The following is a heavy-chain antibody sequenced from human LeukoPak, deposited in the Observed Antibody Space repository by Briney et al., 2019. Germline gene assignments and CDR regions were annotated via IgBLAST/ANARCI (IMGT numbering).Heavy chain of an antibody. Sequence: PGGSLRLSCAASGFTFSSYSMNWVRQAPGKGLKWVSYISSSSSTIYYADSVKGRFTISRDNAKNSLYLQMNSLRAEDTAVYYCAKVGKKRYSSSWSDLDYWGQGTLVTVSS. J-gene: IGHJ4*02. CDR1: GFTFSSYS. CDR2: ISSSSSTI. D-gene: IGHD6-13*01. V-gene: IGHV3-48*01. CDR3: AKVGKKRYSSSWSDLDY.